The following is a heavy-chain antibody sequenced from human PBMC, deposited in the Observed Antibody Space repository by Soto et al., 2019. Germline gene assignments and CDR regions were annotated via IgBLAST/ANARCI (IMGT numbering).Heavy chain of an antibody. Sequence: QVQLQESGPGLVKPSETLSLTCTVSGGSVNSGSYYWSWIRQPPGKGLEWIGYIYYSGSTNYNPSLKSRVTISVDTSKNQFSLKLSSVTAADTAVYYCATYYGGYFDYWGQGTLVTVSS. D-gene: IGHD4-17*01. CDR1: GGSVNSGSYY. CDR2: IYYSGST. CDR3: ATYYGGYFDY. J-gene: IGHJ4*02. V-gene: IGHV4-61*01.